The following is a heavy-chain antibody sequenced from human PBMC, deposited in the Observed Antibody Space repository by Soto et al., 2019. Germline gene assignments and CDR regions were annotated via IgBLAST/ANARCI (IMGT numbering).Heavy chain of an antibody. J-gene: IGHJ6*02. Sequence: GASVKVSCKASGYTFTGYYMHWVRQAPGQGLECMGWINPNSGGTNYAQKFQGWVTMTRDTSISTAYMELSRLRSDDTAVYYCARDHLRYFDWLPRPNYYYYGMDVWGQGTTVTVSS. CDR1: GYTFTGYY. V-gene: IGHV1-2*04. CDR3: ARDHLRYFDWLPRPNYYYYGMDV. CDR2: INPNSGGT. D-gene: IGHD3-9*01.